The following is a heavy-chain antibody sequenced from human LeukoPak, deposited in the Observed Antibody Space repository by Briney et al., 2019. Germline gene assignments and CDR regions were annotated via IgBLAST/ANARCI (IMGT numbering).Heavy chain of an antibody. V-gene: IGHV3-48*04. CDR2: ISSSSSTM. CDR3: ARERGATGYLDAFDI. CDR1: GFTFSNYG. D-gene: IGHD3-9*01. J-gene: IGHJ3*02. Sequence: GGSLRLSCAASGFTFSNYGMHWVRQAPGKGLEWVSYISSSSSTMYYADSVKGRFTISRDNAKNSLYLQMNSLRAEDTAVYYCARERGATGYLDAFDIWGQGTMVTVSS.